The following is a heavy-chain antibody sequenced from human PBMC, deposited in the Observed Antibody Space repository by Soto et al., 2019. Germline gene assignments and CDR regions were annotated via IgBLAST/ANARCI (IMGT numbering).Heavy chain of an antibody. Sequence: QVQLVESGGGVVQPGRSLRLSCAASGFTFSSYGMHWVRQAPGKGLEWVAVISYDGSNKYYADSVKGRFTISRDNSKNTLYLQMNRLRAADTAVYYCARVSGAVAGTGAFDIWGQGTMVTVSS. CDR1: GFTFSSYG. D-gene: IGHD6-19*01. J-gene: IGHJ3*02. V-gene: IGHV3-30*03. CDR2: ISYDGSNK. CDR3: ARVSGAVAGTGAFDI.